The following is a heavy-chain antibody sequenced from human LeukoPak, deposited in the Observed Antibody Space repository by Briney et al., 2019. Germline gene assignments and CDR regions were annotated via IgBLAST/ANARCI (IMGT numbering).Heavy chain of an antibody. D-gene: IGHD5-18*01. V-gene: IGHV4-59*08. CDR3: ARSRGYSYGTTFLDY. J-gene: IGHJ4*02. CDR2: IYYSGST. Sequence: SETLSLTCTVSGGSISTYYWSWIRQPPGKGLEWIGYIYYSGSTNYNPSLKSRVTISVDTSKNQFSLKLSSVTAADTAVYYCARSRGYSYGTTFLDYWGQGTLVTVSS. CDR1: GGSISTYY.